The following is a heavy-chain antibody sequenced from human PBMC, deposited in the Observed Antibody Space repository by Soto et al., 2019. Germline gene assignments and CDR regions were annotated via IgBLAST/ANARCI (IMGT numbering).Heavy chain of an antibody. V-gene: IGHV4-61*01. CDR3: ARVSPGYDFWSGYYPPYYFDY. CDR1: GGSVSSGSYY. J-gene: IGHJ4*02. Sequence: SETLSLTCTVSGGSVSSGSYYWSWIRQPPGKGLEWIGYIYYSGSTNYNPSLKSRVTISVDTSKNQFSLKLSSVTAADTTVYYCARVSPGYDFWSGYYPPYYFDYWGQGTLVTVSS. D-gene: IGHD3-3*01. CDR2: IYYSGST.